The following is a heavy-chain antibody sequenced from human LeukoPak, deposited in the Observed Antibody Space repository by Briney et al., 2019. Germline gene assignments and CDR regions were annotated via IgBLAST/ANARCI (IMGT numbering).Heavy chain of an antibody. CDR1: GFIFSNYA. CDR2: ISGRSGST. J-gene: IGHJ4*02. D-gene: IGHD3-9*01. Sequence: GGSLRLSCAASGFIFSNYAMYWVRQAPGKGLEWVSAISGRSGSTYYADSVKGRFTISRDSSKNTLYLQMNSLRADDTAVCYCAKWGDYDVLTGYYVSDFWGQGTLVTVSS. V-gene: IGHV3-23*01. CDR3: AKWGDYDVLTGYYVSDF.